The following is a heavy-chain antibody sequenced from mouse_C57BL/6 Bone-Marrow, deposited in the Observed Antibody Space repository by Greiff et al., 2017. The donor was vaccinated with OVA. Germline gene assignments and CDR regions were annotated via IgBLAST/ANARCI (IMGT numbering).Heavy chain of an antibody. CDR2: IWWDDDK. J-gene: IGHJ1*03. Sequence: QVTLKESGPGILQPSQTLSLTCSFSGFSLSTFGMGVGWIRQPSGKGLEWLAHIWWDDDKYYNPALKSRLTISKDTSKNQVFLKIANVDTADTATYYCARMILGSSYGYFDVWGTGTTVTVSS. CDR1: GFSLSTFGMG. V-gene: IGHV8-8*01. D-gene: IGHD1-1*01. CDR3: ARMILGSSYGYFDV.